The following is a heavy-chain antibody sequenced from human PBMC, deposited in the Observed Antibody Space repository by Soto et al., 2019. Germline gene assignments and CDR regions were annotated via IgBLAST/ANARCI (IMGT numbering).Heavy chain of an antibody. CDR1: GDSVSSNSAA. Sequence: SQTLSLTCAISGDSVSSNSAAWNWIRRSPSRGLEWLGRTYYRSKWYNDYAVSVKSRITINPDTSKDQFSLQLNSVTPEDTAVYYCARGISGWYWYYYGMDVWGQGTTVTVSS. D-gene: IGHD6-19*01. V-gene: IGHV6-1*01. CDR2: TYYRSKWYN. CDR3: ARGISGWYWYYYGMDV. J-gene: IGHJ6*02.